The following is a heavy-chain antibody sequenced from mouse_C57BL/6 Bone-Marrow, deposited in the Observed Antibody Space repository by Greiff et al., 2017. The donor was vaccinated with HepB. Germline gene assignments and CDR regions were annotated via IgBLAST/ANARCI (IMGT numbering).Heavy chain of an antibody. Sequence: VQLQESGAELVRPGTSVKMSCKASGYTFTNYWIGWAKQRPGHGLEWIGDIYPGGGYTNYNEKFKGKATLTADKSSSTAYMQFSSLTSEDSASYYCASAYPTGYFDYWGQGTTLTVSS. CDR3: ASAYPTGYFDY. V-gene: IGHV1-63*01. J-gene: IGHJ2*01. D-gene: IGHD2-10*01. CDR2: IYPGGGYT. CDR1: GYTFTNYW.